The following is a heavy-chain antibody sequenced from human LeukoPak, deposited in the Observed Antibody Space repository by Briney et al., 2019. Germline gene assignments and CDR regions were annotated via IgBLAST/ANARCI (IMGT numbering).Heavy chain of an antibody. V-gene: IGHV3-48*03. CDR1: GFTFSSYE. CDR3: ARSTTVTPNWFDP. J-gene: IGHJ5*02. Sequence: GGSLRLSCAASGFTFSSYEMNWVRQAPGKGLEWVSYISSSGSTIYYADSVKGRFTISRDNAKNSLYLQMNSLRAEDTAVYYCARSTTVTPNWFDPWGQGTLVTVSS. D-gene: IGHD4-17*01. CDR2: ISSSGSTI.